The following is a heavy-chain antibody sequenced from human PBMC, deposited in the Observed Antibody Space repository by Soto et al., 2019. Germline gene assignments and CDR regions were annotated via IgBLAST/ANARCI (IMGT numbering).Heavy chain of an antibody. CDR3: ARNFRSNYDFGPQVFQN. D-gene: IGHD3-3*01. CDR1: GYTFTSYG. V-gene: IGHV1-18*04. CDR2: ISAYNGNT. J-gene: IGHJ1*01. Sequence: GASVKVSCKASGYTFTSYGISWVRQAPGQGLEWMGWISAYNGNTNYAQKLQGRVTMTTDTSTSTAYMELRSLRSDDTAVYYCARNFRSNYDFGPQVFQNWGQGTLVTVSS.